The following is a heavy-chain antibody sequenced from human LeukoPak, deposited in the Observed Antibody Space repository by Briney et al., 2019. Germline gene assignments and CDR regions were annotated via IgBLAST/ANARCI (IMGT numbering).Heavy chain of an antibody. CDR3: AITYANNAFGI. CDR1: GYTFNNYY. V-gene: IGHV1-2*06. Sequence: ASVKVPCKASGYTFNNYYIHWVRQAPGQGLEWMGRINPYSGDTNSAQKFQGRVTMTRDTSINTAYMELRSLRSDDAAVYFCAITYANNAFGIWGQGTMVSVSS. CDR2: INPYSGDT. J-gene: IGHJ3*02. D-gene: IGHD2-8*01.